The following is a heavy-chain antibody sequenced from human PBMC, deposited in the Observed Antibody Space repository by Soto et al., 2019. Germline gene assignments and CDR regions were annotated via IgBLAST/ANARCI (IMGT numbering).Heavy chain of an antibody. CDR2: VYHNGGA. J-gene: IGHJ5*01. V-gene: IGHV4-39*01. CDR3: GRVEEGATRQTDHDS. D-gene: IGHD1-1*01. CDR1: GVSIHNSHSF. Sequence: PSETLSLTCTVSGVSIHNSHSFWAWIRQPPGKGLEFIGSVYHNGGAHYNSSLKSRVTISVDTAHNQVSLRMRSLTAADTAVYYCGRVEEGATRQTDHDSWGQGILVTVSS.